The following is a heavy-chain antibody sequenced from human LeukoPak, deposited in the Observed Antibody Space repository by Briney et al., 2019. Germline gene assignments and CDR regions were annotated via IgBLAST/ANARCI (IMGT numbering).Heavy chain of an antibody. CDR2: IRSDGSDT. CDR1: GFVFSSYG. J-gene: IGHJ4*02. V-gene: IGHV3-30*02. CDR3: AKHDSSSDF. Sequence: GGSLRLSCAASGFVFSSYGMHWVRQPPGKGLEWVAFIRSDGSDTYSAASVKGRFTISRDNSKNTLWLQMNSLRAEDTAVYYCAKHDSSSDFWGQGTLVTVSS. D-gene: IGHD3-22*01.